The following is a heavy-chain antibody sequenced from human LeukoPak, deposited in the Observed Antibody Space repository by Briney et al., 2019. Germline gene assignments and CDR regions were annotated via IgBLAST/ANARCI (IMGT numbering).Heavy chain of an antibody. V-gene: IGHV4-59*08. CDR3: ARSLTIFGVVTD. CDR2: IYYSGST. D-gene: IGHD3-3*01. J-gene: IGHJ4*02. CDR1: GGSISSYY. Sequence: PSETLSLTCTVSGGSISSYYWSWIRQPPGKGLEWIGYIYYSGSTYYNPSLKSRVTISVDTSKNQFSLKLSSVTAADTAVYYCARSLTIFGVVTDWGQGTLVTVSS.